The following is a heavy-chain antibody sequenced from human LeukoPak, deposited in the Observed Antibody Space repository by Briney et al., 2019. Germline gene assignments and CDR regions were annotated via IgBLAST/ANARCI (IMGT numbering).Heavy chain of an antibody. CDR3: ARLPGYCSSNSCYKMTIPFDY. CDR2: ISYDGNNK. V-gene: IGHV3-30-3*01. CDR1: GFTFSSYS. Sequence: GGSLRLSCSASGFTFSSYSMHWVRQAPGKGLGWVAVISYDGNNKYDADSVKGRFTISRDNSKNTLYLQMNSLRAEDTAVYYCARLPGYCSSNSCYKMTIPFDYWGQGTLVTVSS. D-gene: IGHD2-2*02. J-gene: IGHJ4*02.